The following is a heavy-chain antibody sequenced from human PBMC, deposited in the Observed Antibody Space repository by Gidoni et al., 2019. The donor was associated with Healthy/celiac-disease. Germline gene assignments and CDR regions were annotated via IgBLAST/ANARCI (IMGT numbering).Heavy chain of an antibody. J-gene: IGHJ3*02. CDR2: IYYSGST. D-gene: IGHD6-13*01. CDR1: GCSISSYY. V-gene: IGHV4-59*08. Sequence: QVQLQESGPGLVKPSETLALTCTVSGCSISSYYWSWLRPPPGKGLEWIGYIYYSGSTNYNPSLKSRVTISVDTSKNQFSLKLSSVTAADTAVYYCARHWYSSSGDAFDIWGQGTMVTVSS. CDR3: ARHWYSSSGDAFDI.